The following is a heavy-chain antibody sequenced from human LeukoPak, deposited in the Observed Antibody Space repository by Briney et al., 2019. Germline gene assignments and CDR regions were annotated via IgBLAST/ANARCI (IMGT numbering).Heavy chain of an antibody. CDR3: ASSGYQLLSYYYYMDV. Sequence: GGSLRLSCAASGFTFSSYWMHWVRQAPGKGLVWVSRINSDGSSTSYADSVKGRFTISRDNAKNSLYLQMNSLRAEDTAVYYCASSGYQLLSYYYYMDVWGKGTTVTISS. J-gene: IGHJ6*03. D-gene: IGHD2-2*01. CDR1: GFTFSSYW. CDR2: INSDGSST. V-gene: IGHV3-74*01.